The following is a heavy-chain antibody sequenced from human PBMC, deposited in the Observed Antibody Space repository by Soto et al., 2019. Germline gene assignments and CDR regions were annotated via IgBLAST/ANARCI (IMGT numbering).Heavy chain of an antibody. J-gene: IGHJ5*02. CDR2: INPNSGGT. CDR3: ASRGIAARPPWFDP. D-gene: IGHD6-6*01. Sequence: APVKLSCKASGYTFTGYYMHCVRQAPGQGVEWMGWINPNSGGTNYAQKFQGRVTMTRDTSISTAYMELSRLRSDDTAVYYCASRGIAARPPWFDPWGQGTLVTVS. CDR1: GYTFTGYY. V-gene: IGHV1-2*02.